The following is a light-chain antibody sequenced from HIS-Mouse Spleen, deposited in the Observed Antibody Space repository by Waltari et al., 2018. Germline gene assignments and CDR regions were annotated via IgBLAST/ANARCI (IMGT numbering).Light chain of an antibody. Sequence: QSALTQPASVSGSPGQSITISSTGTSSDAGSYNLVPWYQQHPGKAPKLMIYEGSKRPSGVSNRFSGSKSGNTASLTISGLQAEDEADYYCCSYAGSSTWVFGGGTKLTVL. CDR3: CSYAGSSTWV. J-gene: IGLJ3*02. CDR1: SSDAGSYNL. CDR2: EGS. V-gene: IGLV2-23*01.